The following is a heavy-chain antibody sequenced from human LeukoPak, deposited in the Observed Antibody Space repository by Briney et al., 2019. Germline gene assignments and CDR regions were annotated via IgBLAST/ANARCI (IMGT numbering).Heavy chain of an antibody. J-gene: IGHJ4*02. CDR1: GFTFDDYA. V-gene: IGHV3-9*01. CDR3: ARDRPLRH. D-gene: IGHD4/OR15-4a*01. Sequence: RPGVSLRLSCAASGFTFDDYAMHWVRQAPGKGLEWVSGISWNSGSIGYADSVKGRFTISRDNAKNSLYLQMNSLRAEDTAVYYCARDRPLRHWGQGTLVTVSS. CDR2: ISWNSGSI.